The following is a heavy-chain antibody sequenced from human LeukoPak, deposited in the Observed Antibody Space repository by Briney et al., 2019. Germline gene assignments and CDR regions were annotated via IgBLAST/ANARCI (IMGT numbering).Heavy chain of an antibody. CDR2: INPSDGST. J-gene: IGHJ4*02. CDR3: ARENSSERDFDY. D-gene: IGHD6-19*01. Sequence: ASVKVSCKASGYTFTSYYMHWVRQAPGQGLEWMGIINPSDGSTDYAQKFQGRVTMTRDTSTSTVYMELSSLRSEDTAVYYCARENSSERDFDYWGQGTLVTVSS. CDR1: GYTFTSYY. V-gene: IGHV1-46*01.